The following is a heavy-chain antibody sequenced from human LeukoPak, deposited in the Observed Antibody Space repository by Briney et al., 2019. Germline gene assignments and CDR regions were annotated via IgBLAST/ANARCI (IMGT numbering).Heavy chain of an antibody. CDR3: ASCGMITFGGVPYDY. D-gene: IGHD3-16*01. CDR2: IYYSGST. Sequence: SETLSLTCTVSGGSISSYYWSWIRQPPGKGLEWIGYIYYSGSTNYNPSLKSRVTISVDTSKNQFSLKLSSVTAADTAVYYCASCGMITFGGVPYDYWGQGTLVTVSS. V-gene: IGHV4-59*01. CDR1: GGSISSYY. J-gene: IGHJ4*02.